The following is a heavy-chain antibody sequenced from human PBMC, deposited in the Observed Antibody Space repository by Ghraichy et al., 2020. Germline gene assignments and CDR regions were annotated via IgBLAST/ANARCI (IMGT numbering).Heavy chain of an antibody. V-gene: IGHV4-39*01. CDR2: IHHSGTV. CDR1: GGSIRSESYY. J-gene: IGHJ6*02. Sequence: SETLSLTCTVSGGSIRSESYYWDWIRQSRGKGLEWIGSIHHSGTVYYNPSLKNRVTISVDTSKDQFSLELTSVTAADTAVYYCARGGNGDHYYYYGLDVWGQGTTMIVSS. CDR3: ARGGNGDHYYYYGLDV. D-gene: IGHD3-16*01.